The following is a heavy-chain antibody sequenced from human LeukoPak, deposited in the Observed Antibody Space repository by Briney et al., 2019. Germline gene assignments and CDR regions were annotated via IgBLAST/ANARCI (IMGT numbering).Heavy chain of an antibody. Sequence: SETLSLTCSVSGDSISSTTYYWGWIRQPPGKGLEWIGTIYYSGSTYYNPSLKSRVTISVDTSKNQFSLKLSSVTAADTAVYYCARRAYYYDSSGYLLEYYFDYWGQGTLVTVSS. CDR2: IYYSGST. J-gene: IGHJ4*02. D-gene: IGHD3-22*01. V-gene: IGHV4-39*07. CDR1: GDSISSTTYY. CDR3: ARRAYYYDSSGYLLEYYFDY.